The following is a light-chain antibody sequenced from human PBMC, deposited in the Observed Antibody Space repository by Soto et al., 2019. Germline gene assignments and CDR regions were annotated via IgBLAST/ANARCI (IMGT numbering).Light chain of an antibody. CDR3: SSYTSSSTYV. CDR2: DVT. J-gene: IGLJ1*01. Sequence: QSVLTPPASVSGSPGQSITISCTGTSSDVGGYNYVSWYQQHPGKAPKLMIYDVTNRPPGVSNRFSGSKSGNTASLTISGLQAEDEADYYCSSYTSSSTYVFGTGTKVTVL. V-gene: IGLV2-14*01. CDR1: SSDVGGYNY.